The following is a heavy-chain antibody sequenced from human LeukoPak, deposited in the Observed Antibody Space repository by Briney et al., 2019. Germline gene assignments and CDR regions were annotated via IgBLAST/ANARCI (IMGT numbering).Heavy chain of an antibody. J-gene: IGHJ6*02. CDR1: VGSISSYY. CDR2: IYSSGTT. D-gene: IGHD6-13*01. V-gene: IGHV4-4*07. Sequence: SETLSLTCTVSVGSISSYYWSWIRQPAAKGLEWIGRIYSSGTTTYNPSFKSRVTMSLDTSNNQLSLKLTSVTAADTAVYYCARVSPIPAAGSSYYFAMDVWGQGTTVTVSS. CDR3: ARVSPIPAAGSSYYFAMDV.